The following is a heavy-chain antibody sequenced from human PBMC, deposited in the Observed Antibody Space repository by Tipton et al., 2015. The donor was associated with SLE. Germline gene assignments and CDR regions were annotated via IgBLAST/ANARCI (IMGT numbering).Heavy chain of an antibody. D-gene: IGHD3-22*01. Sequence: SLRLSCAASGFTFSSYSMNWVRQAPGKGLEWVSSIISSSSYIYYADSVKGRFTIARDNAKNSLYLQMNSLRAEDTAVYYCARGHYYDTLGYFDYWGQGTLVTVSS. CDR1: GFTFSSYS. CDR2: IISSSSYI. CDR3: ARGHYYDTLGYFDY. V-gene: IGHV3-21*01. J-gene: IGHJ4*02.